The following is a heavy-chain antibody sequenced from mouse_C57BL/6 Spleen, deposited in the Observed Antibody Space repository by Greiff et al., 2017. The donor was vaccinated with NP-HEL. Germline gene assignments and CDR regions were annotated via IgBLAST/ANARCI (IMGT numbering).Heavy chain of an antibody. CDR3: ARSGYDEGNAMDY. CDR2: IDPSDSYT. J-gene: IGHJ4*01. CDR1: GYTFTSYW. D-gene: IGHD2-2*01. Sequence: QVQLQQPGAELVMPGASVKLSCKASGYTFTSYWMHWVKQRPGQGLEWIGEIDPSDSYTNYNQKFKGKSTLTVDKSSSTAYMQLSSLTSEDSAVYYCARSGYDEGNAMDYWGQGTSVTVSS. V-gene: IGHV1-69*01.